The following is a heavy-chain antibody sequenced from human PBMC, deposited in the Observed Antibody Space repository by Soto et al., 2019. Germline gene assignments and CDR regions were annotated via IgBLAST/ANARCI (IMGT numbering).Heavy chain of an antibody. Sequence: GGSLRLSCAASGFTFSSYAMHWVRQAPGKGLEWVAVISYDGSNKYYADSVKGRFTISRDNSKNTLYLQMNSLRAEDTAVYYCARAEGSGDRGVYYFDYWGQGTLVTVSS. V-gene: IGHV3-30*04. J-gene: IGHJ4*02. D-gene: IGHD7-27*01. CDR3: ARAEGSGDRGVYYFDY. CDR2: ISYDGSNK. CDR1: GFTFSSYA.